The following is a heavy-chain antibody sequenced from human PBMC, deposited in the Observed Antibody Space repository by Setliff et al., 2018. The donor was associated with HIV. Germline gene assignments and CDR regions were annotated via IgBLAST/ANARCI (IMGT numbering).Heavy chain of an antibody. Sequence: ASVKVSCKAPGNSFNGDFLNWVRQAPGQGLEWMGNIKLSSGGTKFAQKFLGRVTMTRDTSTNTAFMELRRLNSDDTATYFCVTSPGSFTSVDETEAGDYWGQGTLVTVSS. V-gene: IGHV1-2*02. D-gene: IGHD6-25*01. CDR2: IKLSSGGT. CDR1: GNSFNGDF. CDR3: VTSPGSFTSVDETEAGDY. J-gene: IGHJ4*02.